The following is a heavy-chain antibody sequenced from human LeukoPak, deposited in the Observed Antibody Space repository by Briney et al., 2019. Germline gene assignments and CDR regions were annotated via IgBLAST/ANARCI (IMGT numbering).Heavy chain of an antibody. Sequence: GGSLRLSCAASGFTVSSDHMTWVRQAPGKGLELVSVIYSGGSTFYADSVKGRFTISRDNARNSLYLQMSSLRAEDTAVYYCARDRGGYNYGYCDYWGQGTLVTVSS. J-gene: IGHJ4*02. CDR1: GFTVSSDH. CDR2: IYSGGST. D-gene: IGHD3-10*01. CDR3: ARDRGGYNYGYCDY. V-gene: IGHV3-53*01.